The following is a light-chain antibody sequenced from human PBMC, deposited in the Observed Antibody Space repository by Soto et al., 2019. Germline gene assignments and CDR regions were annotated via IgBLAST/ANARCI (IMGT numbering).Light chain of an antibody. V-gene: IGKV1-8*01. CDR1: QGISSY. Sequence: AIRMTPSPSSLSASTGDRVTITCRASQGISSYLAWYQQKPGKAPKLLIYAASTLQSGVPSRFSGSGSGTDFTLTISSLQPEDFATYFCQQSYIIPRTFGQGTKVDIK. CDR3: QQSYIIPRT. CDR2: AAS. J-gene: IGKJ1*01.